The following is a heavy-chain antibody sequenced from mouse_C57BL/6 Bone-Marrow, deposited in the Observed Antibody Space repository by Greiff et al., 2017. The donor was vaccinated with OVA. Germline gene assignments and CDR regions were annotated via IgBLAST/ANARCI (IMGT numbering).Heavy chain of an antibody. J-gene: IGHJ1*03. Sequence: EVMLVESGGGLVQPGGSMKLSCVASGFTFSNYWMNWVRQSPEKGLEWVAQIRLKSDNYATHYAESVKGRFTISRDDSKSSVYLQMNNLRAEDTGIYYCTVSFIYYYGSSYGYFDVWGTGTTVTVSS. CDR3: TVSFIYYYGSSYGYFDV. D-gene: IGHD1-1*01. V-gene: IGHV6-3*01. CDR2: IRLKSDNYAT. CDR1: GFTFSNYW.